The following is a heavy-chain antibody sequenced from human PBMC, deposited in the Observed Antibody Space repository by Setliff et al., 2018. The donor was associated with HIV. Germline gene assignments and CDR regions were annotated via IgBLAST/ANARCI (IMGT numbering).Heavy chain of an antibody. V-gene: IGHV1-24*01. CDR3: ATRACDSSGYLRSRVSGAAFDI. Sequence: GASVKVSCKVSGYTLTELSIHWVRQAPGKGLEWMGGFDPEYDKTFYAQKFQGRVTMSEDTSTDTAYMELTSLRSEDTAVYYCATRACDSSGYLRSRVSGAAFDIWGQGTMVTVSS. J-gene: IGHJ3*02. CDR1: GYTLTELS. CDR2: FDPEYDKT. D-gene: IGHD3-22*01.